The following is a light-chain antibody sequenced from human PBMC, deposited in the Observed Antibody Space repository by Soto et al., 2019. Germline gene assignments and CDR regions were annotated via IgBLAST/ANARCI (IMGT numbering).Light chain of an antibody. CDR1: QSISSW. Sequence: DIQMTQSPSTLSASVGDRVTITCRASQSISSWLAWYQQKPGKAPKFLIYKASNLEVGVPSMFSGSGSGTEFTLNISSLQPDDFATYYCQQYKSYSLTFGGGTKVEMK. CDR3: QQYKSYSLT. CDR2: KAS. J-gene: IGKJ4*01. V-gene: IGKV1-5*03.